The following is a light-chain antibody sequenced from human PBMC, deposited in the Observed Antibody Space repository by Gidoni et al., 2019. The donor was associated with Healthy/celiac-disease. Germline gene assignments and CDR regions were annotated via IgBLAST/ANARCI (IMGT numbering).Light chain of an antibody. CDR2: AAS. CDR3: QQLNSYPRT. Sequence: DIQLTQSPSFLSASVGDRVTITCRASQGISSYLAWYQQKPGKALKLLIYAASTLQSGVPSRFSGSGSGTEFTLTISSLQPEDFATYYCQQLNSYPRTFGQGPKVEIK. V-gene: IGKV1-9*01. J-gene: IGKJ1*01. CDR1: QGISSY.